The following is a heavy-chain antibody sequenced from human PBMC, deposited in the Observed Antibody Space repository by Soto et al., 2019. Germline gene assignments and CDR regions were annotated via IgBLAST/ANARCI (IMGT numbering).Heavy chain of an antibody. CDR1: GYTFTSYG. V-gene: IGHV1-18*01. CDR2: ISAYNGNT. D-gene: IGHD5-18*01. J-gene: IGHJ4*02. Sequence: QVQLVQSGAEVKKPGASVKVSCKASGYTFTSYGISWVRQAPGQGLEWMGWISAYNGNTNYAQKLQGRVTMTTDTPTSTAYMELRSLRSADTAVYYCARDRRIQLWFIPLIDYWVQGTLVTVSS. CDR3: ARDRRIQLWFIPLIDY.